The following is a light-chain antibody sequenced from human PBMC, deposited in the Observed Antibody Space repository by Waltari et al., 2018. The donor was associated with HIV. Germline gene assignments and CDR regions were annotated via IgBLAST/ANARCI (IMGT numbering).Light chain of an antibody. CDR2: DAS. V-gene: IGKV3-20*01. CDR3: QQYDNSRWT. J-gene: IGKJ1*01. Sequence: ETILTQSPGTLSLSPGERATLSCRASQSVSSSHLAWYQQKPGQAPRLLVYDASSRATGIPDRFSGSGSGTDFILTINGLEPEDIAVYYCQQYDNSRWTFGQGTKVEIK. CDR1: QSVSSSH.